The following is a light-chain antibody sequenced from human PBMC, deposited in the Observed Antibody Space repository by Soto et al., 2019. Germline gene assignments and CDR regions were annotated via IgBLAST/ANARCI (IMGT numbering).Light chain of an antibody. CDR3: QQSYSTPRT. J-gene: IGKJ1*01. CDR1: QSISSY. Sequence: DIQMTESPSTLSGSVGDRVTITCRASQSISSYLNWYQQKPGKAPKLLIYAASSLQSGVPSRFSGSGSGTDFTLTISSLQPEDFATYYCQQSYSTPRTFGQGTKVDIK. CDR2: AAS. V-gene: IGKV1-39*01.